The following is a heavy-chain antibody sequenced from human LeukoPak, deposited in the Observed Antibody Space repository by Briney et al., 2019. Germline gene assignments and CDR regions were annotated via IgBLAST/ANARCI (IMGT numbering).Heavy chain of an antibody. CDR3: ARAVDNGSYYDAFDI. J-gene: IGHJ3*02. V-gene: IGHV3-21*01. Sequence: GGSLRLSCAASGFTFSSYSMNWVRQAPGKGLEWVSSISSSSSYIYYADSVKGRFTISRDDAKNSLYLQMNSLRAEDTAVYYCARAVDNGSYYDAFDIWGQGTMVTVSS. CDR1: GFTFSSYS. CDR2: ISSSSSYI. D-gene: IGHD1-26*01.